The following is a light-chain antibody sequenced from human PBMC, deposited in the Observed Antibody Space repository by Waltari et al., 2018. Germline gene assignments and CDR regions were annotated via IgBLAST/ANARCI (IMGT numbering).Light chain of an antibody. V-gene: IGLV1-44*01. CDR2: TNG. CDR3: AAWDDSLNGWV. J-gene: IGLJ3*02. CDR1: DSNIGSNP. Sequence: QSILTQPPSTSGAPGHRVTISCSGTDSNIGSNPVHWYQQLPGTAPQLLIYTNGQRPSGVPDRFSGSKSGTSASLAISGLQSDDEATYHCAAWDDSLNGWVFGGGTRLTVL.